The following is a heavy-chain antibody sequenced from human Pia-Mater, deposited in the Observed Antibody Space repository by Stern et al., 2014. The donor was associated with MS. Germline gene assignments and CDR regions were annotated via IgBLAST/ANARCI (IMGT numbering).Heavy chain of an antibody. CDR3: ATVRYCTNGACVRTPSFDH. CDR1: GFTFSNYA. J-gene: IGHJ4*02. D-gene: IGHD2-8*01. V-gene: IGHV3-23*04. CDR2: ISGTTSST. Sequence: EVQLVESGGGLVQPGGSLRLSCAASGFTFSNYAMSWVRQAPGKGLEWVSSISGTTSSTYYAESVKGRFTISRDNSKNTLYLQMSSLRAEDTAVFYCATVRYCTNGACVRTPSFDHWGQGTQVTVSS.